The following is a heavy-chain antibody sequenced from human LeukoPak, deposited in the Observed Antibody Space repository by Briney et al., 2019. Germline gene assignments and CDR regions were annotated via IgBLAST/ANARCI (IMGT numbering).Heavy chain of an antibody. Sequence: GGSLRLSCAASGFTFSSYSMNWVRQAPGKGLEWVSYISSSSSTIYYADSVKGRFTISRDNAKNSLYLQVNSLRDEDTAVYYCARNGGGYGGNLFDYWGQGTLVTVSS. V-gene: IGHV3-48*02. CDR2: ISSSSSTI. CDR3: ARNGGGYGGNLFDY. CDR1: GFTFSSYS. D-gene: IGHD4-23*01. J-gene: IGHJ4*02.